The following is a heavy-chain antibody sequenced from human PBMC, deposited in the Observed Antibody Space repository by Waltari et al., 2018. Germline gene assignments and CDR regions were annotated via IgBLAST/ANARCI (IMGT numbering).Heavy chain of an antibody. J-gene: IGHJ4*02. CDR2: INTNTGNP. CDR3: ARGGGTFSKPQYFDS. CDR1: GTIFTTYG. D-gene: IGHD1-26*01. Sequence: QVHLVQSGSEMKKPGASVKVSCKASGTIFTTYGINWVRQAPGQGLEWMGWINTNTGNPTYVQGFTGRFVFSLDTSVSTAYLQISSLKAEDSAIYYCARGGGTFSKPQYFDSWGQGTRVTVSS. V-gene: IGHV7-4-1*02.